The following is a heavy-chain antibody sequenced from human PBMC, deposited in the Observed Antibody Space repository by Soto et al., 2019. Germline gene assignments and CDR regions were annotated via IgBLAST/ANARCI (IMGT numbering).Heavy chain of an antibody. J-gene: IGHJ4*02. CDR3: ARLWREYSGYREYYFDY. Sequence: SETLSLTCTVSGGSISSSSYYWGWIRQPPGKGLEWIGSIYYSGSTYYNPSLKSRVTISVVTSKNQFSLKLSSVTAADTAVYYCARLWREYSGYREYYFDYWGQGTLVTVSS. CDR1: GGSISSSSYY. V-gene: IGHV4-39*01. D-gene: IGHD5-12*01. CDR2: IYYSGST.